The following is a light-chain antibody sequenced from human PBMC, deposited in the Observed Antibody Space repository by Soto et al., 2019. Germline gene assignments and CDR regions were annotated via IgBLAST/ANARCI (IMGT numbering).Light chain of an antibody. CDR3: SSYTSSTTRV. V-gene: IGLV2-14*01. Sequence: QSVLTQPASVSGSPGQSITISCTGTSSDVGGYNYVSWYQQHPGKAPKVMIYEVTNRPSGVSNRFSGSKSGNTASLTISGLQAEDEADYYCSSYTSSTTRVFGGGTKVNVL. J-gene: IGLJ3*02. CDR2: EVT. CDR1: SSDVGGYNY.